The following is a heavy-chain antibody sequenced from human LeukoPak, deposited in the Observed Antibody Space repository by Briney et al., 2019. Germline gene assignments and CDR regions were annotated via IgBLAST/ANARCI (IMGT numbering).Heavy chain of an antibody. Sequence: SETLSLTCTVSGGSIISNYWSWIRQSAGTGLEWIGRIYGSGITDYNPSLKSRITMSLDTSREQFSLRLTSVTAADTAVYYCARLKFYDSTGYSPGYYMDVWGKGTTVSVFS. D-gene: IGHD3-22*01. V-gene: IGHV4-4*07. CDR2: IYGSGIT. J-gene: IGHJ6*03. CDR1: GGSIISNY. CDR3: ARLKFYDSTGYSPGYYMDV.